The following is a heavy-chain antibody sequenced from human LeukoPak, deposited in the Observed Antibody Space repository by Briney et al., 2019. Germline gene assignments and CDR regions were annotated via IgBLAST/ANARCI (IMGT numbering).Heavy chain of an antibody. CDR2: IIPILDIA. CDR3: ARELEEAYYDSSFSF. D-gene: IGHD3-22*01. CDR1: GGTFNNFA. J-gene: IGHJ4*02. V-gene: IGHV1-69*04. Sequence: SVKVSCKASGGTFNNFAINWVRQAPGQGLEWMGKIIPILDIATYAQTFEDRVSITADKSTSTAYMELRSLRSEDTSVYYCARELEEAYYDSSFSFWGPGTLITVSS.